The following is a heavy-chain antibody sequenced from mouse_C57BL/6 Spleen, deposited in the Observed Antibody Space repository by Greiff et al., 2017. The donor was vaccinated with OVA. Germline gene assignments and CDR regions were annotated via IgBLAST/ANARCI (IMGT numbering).Heavy chain of an antibody. Sequence: EVNVVQPGGDLVKPGGSLKLSCAASGYTFTSYGMSWVRQTPDKRLEWVATISSGGSYNYYPDSVQGRFPISRDNAKNTLYLQMSSLKSEDTALYYCGSRYCNCDFDCWGKGTTLTVSS. V-gene: IGHV5-6*02. D-gene: IGHD2-1*01. CDR1: GYTFTSYG. J-gene: IGHJ2*01. CDR2: ISSGGSYN. CDR3: GSRYCNCDFDC.